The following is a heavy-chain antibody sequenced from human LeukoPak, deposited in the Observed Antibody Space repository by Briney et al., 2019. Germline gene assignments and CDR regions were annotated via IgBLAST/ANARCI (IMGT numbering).Heavy chain of an antibody. V-gene: IGHV3-53*01. CDR2: MYSGSNT. CDR3: ARGNYFDN. D-gene: IGHD2-15*01. CDR1: GFTVSGNY. J-gene: IGHJ4*02. Sequence: PGESLRLSCAASGFTVSGNYNNWTRQPQAKGLEWVSIMYSGSNTYYADSVKGLVTISRDNSKNTVYLQMNSLSVEDTALYFCARGNYFDNWGQGTLVTVSS.